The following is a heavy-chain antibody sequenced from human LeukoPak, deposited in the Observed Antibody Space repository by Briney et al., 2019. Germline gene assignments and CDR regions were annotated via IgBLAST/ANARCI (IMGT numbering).Heavy chain of an antibody. CDR2: FDPEDGET. CDR3: ATVRYSGSYYSVFDY. J-gene: IGHJ4*02. Sequence: ASVRVTCKVSGYTLTELSMHWVRQAPGKGLDWMGGFDPEDGETIYAQKFQGRVTMTEDTSTDTAYMELSSLRSEDTAVYYCATVRYSGSYYSVFDYWGQGTLVTVSS. D-gene: IGHD1-26*01. CDR1: GYTLTELS. V-gene: IGHV1-24*01.